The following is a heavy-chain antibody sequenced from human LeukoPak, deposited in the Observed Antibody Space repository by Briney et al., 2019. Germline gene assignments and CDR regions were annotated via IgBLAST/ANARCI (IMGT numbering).Heavy chain of an antibody. D-gene: IGHD3-10*01. J-gene: IGHJ4*02. Sequence: GGSLRLSCAASGFTVNINYMSWVRQAPGKGLEWVSIIYSGGDTNYADSVKGRLTISRDNSKNTLFLQMNSLRADDTAVYYCARVDYGSGSYFDLWGQGTLVTVSS. CDR2: IYSGGDT. V-gene: IGHV3-66*01. CDR1: GFTVNINY. CDR3: ARVDYGSGSYFDL.